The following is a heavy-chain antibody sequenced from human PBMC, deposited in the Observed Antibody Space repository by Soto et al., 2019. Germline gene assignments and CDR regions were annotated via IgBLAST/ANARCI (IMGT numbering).Heavy chain of an antibody. CDR2: IWYDGSNK. V-gene: IGHV3-33*01. CDR3: AREDVGYCSGGSCYKYYYYGMDV. CDR1: GFTFSSYG. D-gene: IGHD2-15*01. Sequence: GGSLRLSCAASGFTFSSYGMHWVRQAPGKGLEWVAVIWYDGSNKYYADSVKGRFTISRDNSKNTLYLQMNSLRAEDTAVYYCAREDVGYCSGGSCYKYYYYGMDVWGQGTTVTVSS. J-gene: IGHJ6*02.